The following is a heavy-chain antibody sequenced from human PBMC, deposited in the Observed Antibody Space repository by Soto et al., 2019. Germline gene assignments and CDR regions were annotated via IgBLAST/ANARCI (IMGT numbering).Heavy chain of an antibody. J-gene: IGHJ6*02. CDR3: ARTLRYCSGGSCTLYGMDF. D-gene: IGHD2-15*01. CDR2: IYYSGST. CDR1: GGSISSSSYY. V-gene: IGHV4-39*01. Sequence: QLQLQESGPGLVKPSETLSLTCTVSGGSISSSSYYWGWIRQPPGKGLEWIGSIYYSGSTYYNPSYKRRVTISVDTSKNQFSLKLSSVTAADTAVYYCARTLRYCSGGSCTLYGMDFWGQGTTVTVSS.